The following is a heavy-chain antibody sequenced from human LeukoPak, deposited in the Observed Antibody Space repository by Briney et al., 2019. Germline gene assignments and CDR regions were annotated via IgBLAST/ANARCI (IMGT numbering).Heavy chain of an antibody. CDR3: ASTDRITIFGVVSD. Sequence: SETLSLTCTVSGYSISSGYYWGWIRQPPGKGLEWIGSIYHSGSTYYNPSLKSRVTISVDTSKNQFSLKLSSVTAADTAVHYCASTDRITIFGVVSDWGQGTLVTVSS. V-gene: IGHV4-38-2*02. J-gene: IGHJ4*02. D-gene: IGHD3-3*01. CDR2: IYHSGST. CDR1: GYSISSGYY.